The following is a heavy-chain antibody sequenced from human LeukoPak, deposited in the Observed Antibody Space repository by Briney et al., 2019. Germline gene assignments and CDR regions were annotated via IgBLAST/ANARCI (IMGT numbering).Heavy chain of an antibody. V-gene: IGHV1-69*01. CDR3: ARAASGSYRTGAEYFQH. D-gene: IGHD1-26*01. CDR2: IIPIFGTA. Sequence: SSVKVSCKASGGTFSSYAISWVRQAPGQGRWWMGGIIPIFGTANYAQKFQGRVTITADESTSTAYMELSSLRSEDTAVYYCARAASGSYRTGAEYFQHWGQGTLVTVSS. J-gene: IGHJ1*01. CDR1: GGTFSSYA.